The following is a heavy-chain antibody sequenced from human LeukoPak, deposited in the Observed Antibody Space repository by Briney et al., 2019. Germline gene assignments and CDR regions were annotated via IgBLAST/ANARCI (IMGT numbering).Heavy chain of an antibody. CDR2: IGGSGGST. J-gene: IGHJ4*02. CDR1: GFTFSSYA. D-gene: IGHD3-10*01. Sequence: GGSLRLSCAASGFTFSSYAMSWVRQAPGKGLEWVSAIGGSGGSTYYADSVKGRFTISRDNSKNTLYLQMNSLRAEDTAVYYCAKGLRPYYGSDFDYWGQGTLVTVSS. CDR3: AKGLRPYYGSDFDY. V-gene: IGHV3-23*01.